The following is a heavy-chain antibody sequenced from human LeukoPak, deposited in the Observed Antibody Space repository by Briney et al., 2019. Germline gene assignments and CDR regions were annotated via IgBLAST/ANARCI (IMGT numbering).Heavy chain of an antibody. D-gene: IGHD4-17*01. J-gene: IGHJ4*02. Sequence: SETLSLTCTVSGGSISSYYWSWIRQPPGKGLEWIGYIYYSGSTNYNPSLKSRVTISVDTSKNQFSLKLSSVTAADTAVYYCARLTTGEYYFDYWGQGTLDTVSS. CDR3: ARLTTGEYYFDY. CDR1: GGSISSYY. CDR2: IYYSGST. V-gene: IGHV4-59*01.